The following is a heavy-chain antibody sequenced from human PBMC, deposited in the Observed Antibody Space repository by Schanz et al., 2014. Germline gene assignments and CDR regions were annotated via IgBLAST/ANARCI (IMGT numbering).Heavy chain of an antibody. CDR2: VNPSVRGT. V-gene: IGHV1-18*01. CDR1: GYTFSSYG. D-gene: IGHD6-25*01. J-gene: IGHJ5*02. CDR3: ARGQRRTIGRPFGP. Sequence: QVQLVQSGAEVKKPGASVKVSCKASGYTFSSYGITWVRQAPGQGLEWMGIVNPSVRGTHFAREFQGRVTMTTDTSTGTAYMELSSLASEDTAVYYCARGQRRTIGRPFGPWGQGTLVTVSS.